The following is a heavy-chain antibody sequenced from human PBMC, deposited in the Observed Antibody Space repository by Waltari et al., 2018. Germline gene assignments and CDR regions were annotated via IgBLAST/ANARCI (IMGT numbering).Heavy chain of an antibody. J-gene: IGHJ4*02. CDR1: GFTFNNYH. CDR2: ISSDSNVI. Sequence: EVQLVESGGGLVEPGGSLRLSCAVSGFTFNNYHMNWVRLAPGRVLEWFSYISSDSNVIYYSDSVRCRFTVSRDNAKSSLFLQMNSLRAEDTAVYYCARELDHIKDDYWGQGTLVTVSS. CDR3: ARELDHIKDDY. V-gene: IGHV3-48*04. D-gene: IGHD3-3*02.